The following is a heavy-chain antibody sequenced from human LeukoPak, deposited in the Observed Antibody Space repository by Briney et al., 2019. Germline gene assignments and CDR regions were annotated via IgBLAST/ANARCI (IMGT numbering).Heavy chain of an antibody. CDR3: ARVYSPAAFYYYGMDV. CDR2: IHTGGTT. CDR1: GFDISYNY. V-gene: IGHV3-53*01. D-gene: IGHD2-2*01. J-gene: IGHJ6*02. Sequence: GGSLRLSCAASGFDISYNYVGWVRQAPGKGLEWVSVIHTGGTTHYADSVKGRFTISRDNSKNTLYFQMNSLRAEDTAVYYCARVYSPAAFYYYGMDVWGQGTMVTVSS.